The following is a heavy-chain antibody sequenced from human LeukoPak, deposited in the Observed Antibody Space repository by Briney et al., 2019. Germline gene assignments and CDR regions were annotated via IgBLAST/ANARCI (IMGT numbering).Heavy chain of an antibody. CDR1: GASISSLTYY. D-gene: IGHD6-19*01. J-gene: IGHJ3*02. V-gene: IGHV4-39*01. Sequence: TSETLSLTCIVSGASISSLTYYWGWIRQSPGKGLEWIGTISYSGSTYYNPSLESRVTISADTSKNHFSLRLNSVTAADTALYYCARHFTSWGALAGTAIDAFGIWGQGTVVTVSS. CDR2: ISYSGST. CDR3: ARHFTSWGALAGTAIDAFGI.